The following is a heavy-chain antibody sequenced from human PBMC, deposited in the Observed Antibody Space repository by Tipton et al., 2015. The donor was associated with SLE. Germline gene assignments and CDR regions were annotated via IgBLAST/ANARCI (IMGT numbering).Heavy chain of an antibody. CDR3: ARRRVAAAVDY. CDR1: GGSIISSSYY. CDR2: IYYSGRT. J-gene: IGHJ4*02. V-gene: IGHV4-39*01. Sequence: TLSLTCTVSGGSIISSSYYWDWIRQPPGKGLEWIGSIYYSGRTHYNPSLKSRVTISVDTSKNQFSLKLRSVTAADTAVFHCARRRVAAAVDYWGQGTLVSVSS. D-gene: IGHD6-13*01.